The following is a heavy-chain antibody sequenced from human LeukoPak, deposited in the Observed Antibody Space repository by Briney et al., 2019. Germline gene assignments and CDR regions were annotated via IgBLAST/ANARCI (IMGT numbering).Heavy chain of an antibody. CDR2: INPNSGGT. CDR3: ARDHARGANYYYCGMDV. V-gene: IGHV1-2*04. Sequence: GASVKLSCKASGYTFTGYYMHWVRQAPGQGLEWMGWINPNSGGTNYAQKFQGWVTMTRDTSISTAYMELSRLRSDDTAVYYCARDHARGANYYYCGMDVWGQGTTVTVSS. D-gene: IGHD1-26*01. J-gene: IGHJ6*02. CDR1: GYTFTGYY.